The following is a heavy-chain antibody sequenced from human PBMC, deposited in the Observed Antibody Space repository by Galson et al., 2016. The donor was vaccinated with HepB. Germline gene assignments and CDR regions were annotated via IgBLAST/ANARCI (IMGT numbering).Heavy chain of an antibody. J-gene: IGHJ4*02. CDR3: TRRRAVTGAPFDD. Sequence: GAEVKKPGESLKISCKGSGFSFSDLWIGWVRQVPGKGLEWMGIIHAINSDTRTSPSFQGRVTMSVDTSITTAYLQWSSLEASDTARYYCTRRRAVTGAPFDDWGQGALITVSS. CDR1: GFSFSDLW. D-gene: IGHD2/OR15-2a*01. V-gene: IGHV5-51*01. CDR2: IHAINSDT.